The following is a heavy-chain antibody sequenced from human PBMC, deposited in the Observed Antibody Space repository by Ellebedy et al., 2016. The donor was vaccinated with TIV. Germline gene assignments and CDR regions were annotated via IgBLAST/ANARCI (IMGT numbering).Heavy chain of an antibody. CDR3: TRDRGDYDILTGYYYY. J-gene: IGHJ4*02. Sequence: GESLKISCTASGFTFGDYAMSWFRQAPGKGLEWVGFIRSKAYGGTTEYAASVKGRFTISRDDSKSIAYLQMNSLKTEDTAVYYCTRDRGDYDILTGYYYYWGQGTLVTVSS. CDR1: GFTFGDYA. V-gene: IGHV3-49*03. CDR2: IRSKAYGGTT. D-gene: IGHD3-9*01.